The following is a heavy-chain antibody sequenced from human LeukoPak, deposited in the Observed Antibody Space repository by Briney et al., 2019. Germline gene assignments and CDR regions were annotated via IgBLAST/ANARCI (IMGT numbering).Heavy chain of an antibody. CDR1: GYSFTSYW. V-gene: IGHV5-51*01. CDR3: ATWSPADAFDI. CDR2: IYPGDSDT. Sequence: GESLKISCKGSGYSFTSYWIGWVRQMPGKGLEWMGIIYPGDSDTRYSPSFQGQVTISADKSISTAYLQWSSLEASATAMYYCATWSPADAFDIWGQGTMVTVSS. J-gene: IGHJ3*02.